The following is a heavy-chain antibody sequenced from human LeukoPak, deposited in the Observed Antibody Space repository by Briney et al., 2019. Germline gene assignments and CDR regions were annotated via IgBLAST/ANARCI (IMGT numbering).Heavy chain of an antibody. CDR1: GFTFNIYA. D-gene: IGHD3-22*01. CDR2: ISASGGGT. CDR3: AKDKYHDSSGTFDY. J-gene: IGHJ4*02. Sequence: GSLRLSCAVSGFTFNIYAMSWVRQAPGKGLEWVSRISASGGGTFYAGSVEGRFIISRDNSKNTLSLQMNSLRAEDTAIYYCAKDKYHDSSGTFDYWGQGTLVTVSS. V-gene: IGHV3-23*01.